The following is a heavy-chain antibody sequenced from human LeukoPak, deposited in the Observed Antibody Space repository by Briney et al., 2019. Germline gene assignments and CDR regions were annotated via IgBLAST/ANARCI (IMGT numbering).Heavy chain of an antibody. V-gene: IGHV4-38-2*02. D-gene: IGHD3-16*02. CDR1: GYSISSGYY. Sequence: SETLSLTCTVSGYSISSGYYWGWIRQPPGKGLEWIGSIYHSRSTYYNPSLKSRVTISVDTSKNQFSLKLSSVTAADTAVYYCARWGFGFGGVIAFDYWGQGTLVTVSS. CDR2: IYHSRST. J-gene: IGHJ4*02. CDR3: ARWGFGFGGVIAFDY.